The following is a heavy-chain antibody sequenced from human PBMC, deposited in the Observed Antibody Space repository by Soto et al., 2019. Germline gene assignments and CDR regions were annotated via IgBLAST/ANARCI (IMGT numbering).Heavy chain of an antibody. V-gene: IGHV4-34*01. D-gene: IGHD3-9*01. CDR1: GGSFSGYY. CDR2: INHSGST. Sequence: AETLSLTCAVYGGSFSGYYWSWIRQPPGKGLEWIGEINHSGSTNYNPSLKSRVTISVDTSKNQFSLKLSSVTAADTAVYYCARGRKNYDIFTDYYYYYMDVWGKGTTVTGSS. CDR3: ARGRKNYDIFTDYYYYYMDV. J-gene: IGHJ6*03.